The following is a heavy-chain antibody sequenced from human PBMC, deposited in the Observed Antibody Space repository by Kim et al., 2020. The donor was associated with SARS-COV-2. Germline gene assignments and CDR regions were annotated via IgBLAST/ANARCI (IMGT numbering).Heavy chain of an antibody. Sequence: GESLKISCKGSGYSFTSYWIGWVRQMPGKGLEWMGIIYPGDSDTRYSPSFQGQVTISADKSISTAYLQWSSLKASDTAMYYCARQDYYDSSGYYVDDAFDIWGQGTMVTVSS. CDR3: ARQDYYDSSGYYVDDAFDI. J-gene: IGHJ3*02. V-gene: IGHV5-51*01. CDR2: IYPGDSDT. CDR1: GYSFTSYW. D-gene: IGHD3-22*01.